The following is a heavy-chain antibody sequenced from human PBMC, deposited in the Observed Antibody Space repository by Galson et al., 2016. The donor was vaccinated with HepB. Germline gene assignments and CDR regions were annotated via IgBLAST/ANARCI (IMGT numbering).Heavy chain of an antibody. D-gene: IGHD6-13*01. CDR1: GFTFSSYS. CDR3: TDGGGIAAAARGLNH. CDR2: ISSNAYGGTT. Sequence: SLRLSCAASGFTFSSYSMTSVRQAPGKGREWVGFISSNAYGGTTEFAASVKDRFTISRDDSKSIAYLQMNSLKIEDTAVYYCTDGGGIAAAARGLNHWGQGTLVTVSS. V-gene: IGHV3-49*04. J-gene: IGHJ5*02.